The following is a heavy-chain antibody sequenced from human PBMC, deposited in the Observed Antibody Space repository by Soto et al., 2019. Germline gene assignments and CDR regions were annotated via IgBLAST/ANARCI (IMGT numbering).Heavy chain of an antibody. D-gene: IGHD2-8*02. CDR3: AGSGSRSSGGVY. CDR2: IYYSGST. CDR1: GGSISSGGYY. J-gene: IGHJ4*02. Sequence: QVQLQESGPGLVKPSQTLSLNCSVSGGSISSGGYYWSWIRQHLGKGLEWIGYIYYSGSTNYNPSRKSRGTISVDTSKTQSPLNLNSVTAADTAVYYCAGSGSRSSGGVYWGQGTLVTVSS. V-gene: IGHV4-31*03.